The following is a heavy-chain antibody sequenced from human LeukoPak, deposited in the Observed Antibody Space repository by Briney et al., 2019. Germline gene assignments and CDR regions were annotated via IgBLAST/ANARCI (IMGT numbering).Heavy chain of an antibody. V-gene: IGHV3-11*04. CDR2: ISSSGSTK. D-gene: IGHD5-24*01. Sequence: PGGSLRLSCAASGFTVNNKYMTWVRQAPGKGLEWVSYISSSGSTKYYADSVKGRFTISRDNARNSLYLQMNSLRADDTAVYYCARGERWLLPPTDYWGQGTLVTVSS. J-gene: IGHJ4*02. CDR3: ARGERWLLPPTDY. CDR1: GFTVNNKY.